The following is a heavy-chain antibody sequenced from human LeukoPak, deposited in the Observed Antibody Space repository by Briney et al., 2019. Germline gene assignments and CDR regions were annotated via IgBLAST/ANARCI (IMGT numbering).Heavy chain of an antibody. Sequence: ASVKVSCKASGYTFTGYYMHWVRQAPGQGLEWMGWINPNSGGTNYAQKFQGRVTMTRDTSISTAYMELSRLRSDDTAVYYCARVGLWFGELPLNWFDPWGQGTLVTVSS. CDR2: INPNSGGT. D-gene: IGHD3-10*01. J-gene: IGHJ5*02. V-gene: IGHV1-2*02. CDR1: GYTFTGYY. CDR3: ARVGLWFGELPLNWFDP.